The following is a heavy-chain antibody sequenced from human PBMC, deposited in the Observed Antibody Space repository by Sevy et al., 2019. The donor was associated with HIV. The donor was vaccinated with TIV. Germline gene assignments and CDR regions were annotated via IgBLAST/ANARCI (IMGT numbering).Heavy chain of an antibody. D-gene: IGHD6-6*01. J-gene: IGHJ4*02. CDR3: AKDYARRFSTSSGDFDY. Sequence: GGSLRLSCAASGFSFSDYGMHWVRQAPGKGLEWVTLIRYDGSNKYYADSVKRRFTISRDNSKNTLYLQMNSLRAEDTAVYYCAKDYARRFSTSSGDFDYWGQGTLVTVSS. V-gene: IGHV3-30*02. CDR2: IRYDGSNK. CDR1: GFSFSDYG.